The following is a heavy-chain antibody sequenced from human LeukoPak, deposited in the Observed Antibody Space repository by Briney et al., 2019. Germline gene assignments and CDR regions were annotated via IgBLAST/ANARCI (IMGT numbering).Heavy chain of an antibody. CDR2: TYYKSAWYN. Sequence: SQTLSLTCAISGDSVSRDSIAWNWIRQSPSRGLEWLGRTYYKSAWYNDYAVSVRGRIIINPDTSKNQFSLQLNSVTPEDTAVYYCARGTGWPQFDYWGQGTLVTVSS. D-gene: IGHD6-19*01. V-gene: IGHV6-1*01. CDR3: ARGTGWPQFDY. J-gene: IGHJ4*02. CDR1: GDSVSRDSIA.